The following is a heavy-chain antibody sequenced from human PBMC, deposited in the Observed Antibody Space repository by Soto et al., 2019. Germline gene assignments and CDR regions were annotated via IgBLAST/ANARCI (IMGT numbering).Heavy chain of an antibody. Sequence: WASVKVSCKASGYTFTGYYMHWVRQAPGQGLEWMGWINPNSGGTNYAQKFQGRVTMTRDTSISTAYMELSRLRSDDTAVYYCARDRNHIVVVPAVTYYFDYWGQGTLVTVSS. J-gene: IGHJ4*02. CDR2: INPNSGGT. CDR1: GYTFTGYY. D-gene: IGHD2-2*01. V-gene: IGHV1-2*02. CDR3: ARDRNHIVVVPAVTYYFDY.